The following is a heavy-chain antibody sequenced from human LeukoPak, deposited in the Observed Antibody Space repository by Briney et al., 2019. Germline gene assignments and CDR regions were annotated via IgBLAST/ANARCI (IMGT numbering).Heavy chain of an antibody. Sequence: SETLSLPCAVYNGSFSGYSWSWIRQPPGKGLEWIGEINHSGGTSYKPSLKSRITISLDTSKNQFSLKVNSVTAADTAVYYCARSRYGNSPDFWGQGTLVIVSS. CDR1: NGSFSGYS. D-gene: IGHD4-23*01. J-gene: IGHJ4*02. CDR3: ARSRYGNSPDF. V-gene: IGHV4-34*01. CDR2: INHSGGT.